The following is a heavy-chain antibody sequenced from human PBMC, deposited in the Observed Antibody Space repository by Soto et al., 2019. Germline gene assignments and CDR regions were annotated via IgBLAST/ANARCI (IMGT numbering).Heavy chain of an antibody. CDR3: SHSSPDLTPATDV. CDR2: IYWDDDK. CDR1: GLSLTTNGLS. J-gene: IGHJ6*02. D-gene: IGHD3-3*01. V-gene: IGHV2-5*02. Sequence: QITLKESGPTLVKPTQTLTLTCAFSGLSLTTNGLSVGWVRQPPGKALEWLALIYWDDDKRYSPSLKSRLTITRDTSQNHFVLTMTNLDPVHTATYYCSHSSPDLTPATDVWGQGTTVSVSS.